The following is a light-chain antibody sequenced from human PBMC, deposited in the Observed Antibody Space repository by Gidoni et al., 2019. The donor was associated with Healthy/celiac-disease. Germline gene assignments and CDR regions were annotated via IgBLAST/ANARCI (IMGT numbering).Light chain of an antibody. CDR2: AAS. J-gene: IGKJ2*04. CDR1: QGISSY. V-gene: IGKV1-9*01. Sequence: DIQLTQSPSFLSASVGDRVTITCRASQGISSYLAWYQQKPGKAPKLLIYAASTLQSGVPSRFSVSGSGTEFTLTISSLQPEDFATYYCQQLNSYPPCSFGQGTKLEIK. CDR3: QQLNSYPPCS.